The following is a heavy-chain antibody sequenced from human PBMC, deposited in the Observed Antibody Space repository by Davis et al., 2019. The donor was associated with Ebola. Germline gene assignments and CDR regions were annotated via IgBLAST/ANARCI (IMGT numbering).Heavy chain of an antibody. CDR1: GGSISSSSYY. D-gene: IGHD1-26*01. Sequence: MPGGSLRLSCTVSGGSISSSSYYWGWIRQPPGKGLEWIGEIYHSGRTNYNPSLKSRVSISVDKSKNQFSLKLSSVTAADTAVYYCASINSGSYTNAFDIWGQGTMVTVSS. J-gene: IGHJ3*02. V-gene: IGHV4-39*07. CDR2: IYHSGRT. CDR3: ASINSGSYTNAFDI.